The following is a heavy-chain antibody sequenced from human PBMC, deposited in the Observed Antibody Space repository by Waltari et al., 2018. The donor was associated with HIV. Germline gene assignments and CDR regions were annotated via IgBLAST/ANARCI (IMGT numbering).Heavy chain of an antibody. J-gene: IGHJ3*02. D-gene: IGHD1-1*01. Sequence: EVQLVESGGGLVQPGGSLRLSCAASGFPFIRFSMHWVRQAPGKGLQYVSAITGDGCSKFYANSVKGRFTISRDNSKNTLYLQMGSLRADDRAVYYCTRNWNHDAFDIWGRGTMVTVSS. CDR2: ITGDGCSK. CDR1: GFPFIRFS. V-gene: IGHV3-64*01. CDR3: TRNWNHDAFDI.